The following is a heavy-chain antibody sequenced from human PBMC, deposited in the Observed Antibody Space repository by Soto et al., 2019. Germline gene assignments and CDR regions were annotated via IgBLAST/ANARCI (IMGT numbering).Heavy chain of an antibody. Sequence: SETLSLTCTVSGGSISSSSYYWGWIRQPPGKGLEWIGSIYYSGSTYYNPSLKSRVTISVDTSKNQFSLKLSSVTAADTAVYYCARRSHSSGWFDYWGQGTLVTVSS. CDR2: IYYSGST. V-gene: IGHV4-39*01. CDR1: GGSISSSSYY. J-gene: IGHJ4*02. CDR3: ARRSHSSGWFDY. D-gene: IGHD6-19*01.